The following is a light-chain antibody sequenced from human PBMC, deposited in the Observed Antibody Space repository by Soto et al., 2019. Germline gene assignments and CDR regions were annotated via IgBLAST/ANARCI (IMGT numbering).Light chain of an antibody. CDR1: SSNIGNNY. J-gene: IGLJ2*01. V-gene: IGLV1-51*02. CDR2: ENN. Sequence: QSVLTQPPSVSAAPGQKVTISCSGSSSNIGNNYVSWYQQFPGTAPKLLIYENNKRPSGIPDRFSGSKSGTSATLGITGLQTGAEADYHCGTWASSLSAVVFGGGTKLTVL. CDR3: GTWASSLSAVV.